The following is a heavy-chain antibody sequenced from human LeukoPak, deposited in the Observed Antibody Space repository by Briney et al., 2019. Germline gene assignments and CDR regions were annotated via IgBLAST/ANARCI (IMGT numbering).Heavy chain of an antibody. D-gene: IGHD3-10*01. Sequence: SQTLSLTCTVSGGSIKTGGYSWTWIRQPAGKGLEWIGRIYTSGSTNYNPSLKSRVTISVDTSKNQFSLKLSSVTAADTAVYYCARDLVWKVLWFGELNDAFDIWGQGTMVTVSS. CDR1: GGSIKTGGYS. CDR2: IYTSGST. CDR3: ARDLVWKVLWFGELNDAFDI. J-gene: IGHJ3*02. V-gene: IGHV4-61*02.